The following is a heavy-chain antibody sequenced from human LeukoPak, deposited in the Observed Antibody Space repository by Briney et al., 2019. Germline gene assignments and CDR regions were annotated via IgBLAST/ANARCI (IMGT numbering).Heavy chain of an antibody. CDR2: ISGSGGST. D-gene: IGHD1-26*01. J-gene: IGHJ3*02. CDR1: GFTFSSHE. CDR3: AKGVGATFDAFDI. V-gene: IGHV3-23*01. Sequence: GGSLRLSCAASGFTFSSHEMNWVRQAPGKGLEWVSAISGSGGSTYYADSVKGRFTISRDNSKNTLYLQMNSLRAEDTAVYYCAKGVGATFDAFDIWGQGTMVTVSS.